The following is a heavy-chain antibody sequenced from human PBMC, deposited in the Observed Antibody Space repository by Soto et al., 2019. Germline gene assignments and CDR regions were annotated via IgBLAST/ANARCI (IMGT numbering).Heavy chain of an antibody. CDR3: AKLSGDYQYSLDY. J-gene: IGHJ4*02. Sequence: SETLSLTCAVSGGSFSSYFWSWIRQPPGKGLEWIGYIFHTGSTSYNTSLKSRVTMSIDTSKSQFSLKLNSVTAADTAVYYCAKLSGDYQYSLDYWGQGILVTVSS. CDR2: IFHTGST. D-gene: IGHD3-10*01. CDR1: GGSFSSYF. V-gene: IGHV4-59*01.